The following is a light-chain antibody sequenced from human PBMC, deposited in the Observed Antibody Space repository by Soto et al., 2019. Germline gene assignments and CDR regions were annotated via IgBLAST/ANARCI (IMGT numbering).Light chain of an antibody. Sequence: EILLTQSPASLSLSPGERATVACRASQSVPRHLAWYQQRPGLPPRLLIYDASSRATGVPDRFSGSGSGTDFILTISSLDPEDFAVYYCQQSSNWPQEITFGQGTRLEIK. V-gene: IGKV3-11*01. J-gene: IGKJ5*01. CDR2: DAS. CDR1: QSVPRH. CDR3: QQSSNWPQEIT.